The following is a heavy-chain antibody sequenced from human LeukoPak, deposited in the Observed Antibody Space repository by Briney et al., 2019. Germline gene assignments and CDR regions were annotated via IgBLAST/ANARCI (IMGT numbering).Heavy chain of an antibody. CDR2: IYTSGST. CDR1: GGSISSYY. V-gene: IGHV4-4*07. Sequence: PSETLSLTCTVSGGSISSYYWSWIRQPAGKGLEWIGRIYTSGSTNYNPSLKSRVTMSVDTSKNQFSLKLSSVTAADTAVYYCAREEFAYYYDSSGYLDYWGQGTLVTVSS. CDR3: AREEFAYYYDSSGYLDY. J-gene: IGHJ4*02. D-gene: IGHD3-22*01.